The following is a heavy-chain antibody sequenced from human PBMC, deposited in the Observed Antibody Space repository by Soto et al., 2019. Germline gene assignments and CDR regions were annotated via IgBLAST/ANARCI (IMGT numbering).Heavy chain of an antibody. J-gene: IGHJ5*02. D-gene: IGHD2-2*01. Sequence: QVQLVQSGAEVKKPGASVKVSCKASGYTFTSYGISWVRQAPGQGLEWMGWISAYNGNTNYAQKLQGRVTMTTDTTTSTAYMELRSRRSDDTAVYYCARVVPAAMGGGWFDPWGQGTLVTVSS. CDR3: ARVVPAAMGGGWFDP. V-gene: IGHV1-18*01. CDR1: GYTFTSYG. CDR2: ISAYNGNT.